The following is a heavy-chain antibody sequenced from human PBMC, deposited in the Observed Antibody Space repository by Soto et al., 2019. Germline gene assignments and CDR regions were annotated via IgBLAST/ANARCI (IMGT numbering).Heavy chain of an antibody. D-gene: IGHD1-26*01. J-gene: IGHJ5*02. CDR3: ARGILVGWELLRAYNWFDP. V-gene: IGHV4-61*01. CDR2: IYYSGST. Sequence: SETLSLTCTVSGGSVSSGSYYWSWIRQPPGKGLEWIGYIYYSGSTYYNPSLKSRVTISVDTSKNQFSLKLSSVTAAGTAVYYCARGILVGWELLRAYNWFDPWGQGTLVTVSS. CDR1: GGSVSSGSYY.